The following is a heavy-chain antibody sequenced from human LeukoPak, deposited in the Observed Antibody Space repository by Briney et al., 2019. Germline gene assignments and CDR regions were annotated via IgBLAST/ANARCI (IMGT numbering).Heavy chain of an antibody. CDR1: RFTFTDYG. V-gene: IGHV3-33*01. D-gene: IGHD6-13*01. CDR3: ARAWEDSSSWYMRYYFDY. Sequence: GRSLRLSCAASRFTFTDYGMHWVRQPPGKGLEWVALIWYDGSGKYYADSVKGRFTISRDNAKNSLYLQMNSLRAEDTAVYYSARAWEDSSSWYMRYYFDYWGQGTLVTVSS. J-gene: IGHJ4*02. CDR2: IWYDGSGK.